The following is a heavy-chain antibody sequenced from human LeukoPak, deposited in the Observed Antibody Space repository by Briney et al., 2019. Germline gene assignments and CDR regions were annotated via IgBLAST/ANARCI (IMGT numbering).Heavy chain of an antibody. J-gene: IGHJ4*02. V-gene: IGHV3-30*18. D-gene: IGHD3-10*01. Sequence: GGSLRLSCAASGYAVSTNYMSWVHQAPGKGLEWVAVISYDGSNKYYADSVKGRFTISRDNSKNTLYLQMNSLRAEDTAVYYCAKGDYYGSGSPQGYYFDYWGQGTLVTVSS. CDR3: AKGDYYGSGSPQGYYFDY. CDR1: GYAVSTNY. CDR2: ISYDGSNK.